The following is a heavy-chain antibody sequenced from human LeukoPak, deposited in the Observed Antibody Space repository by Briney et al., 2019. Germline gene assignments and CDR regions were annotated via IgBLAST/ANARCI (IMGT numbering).Heavy chain of an antibody. CDR3: ASHSSYVSPFRS. V-gene: IGHV4-39*01. CDR2: IFYSGTT. J-gene: IGHJ5*02. Sequence: SETLSLTCSVSGGSISNSSYYRGWIRQPPGKGLEWIGSIFYSGTTFYNPSLESRVTISVDTSKNQFSLKLSSETAADTAMYYCASHSSYVSPFRSWGRGPLVTVSP. D-gene: IGHD3-10*02. CDR1: GGSISNSSYY.